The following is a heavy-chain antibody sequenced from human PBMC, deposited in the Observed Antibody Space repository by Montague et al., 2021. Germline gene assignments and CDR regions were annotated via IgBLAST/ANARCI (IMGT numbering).Heavy chain of an antibody. CDR3: ARDQGQGYCGGDCYVGLDY. V-gene: IGHV3-7*01. D-gene: IGHD2-21*01. CDR1: GFTFSNYW. CDR2: IKQDGSEK. J-gene: IGHJ4*02. Sequence: SLRLSFSASGFTFSNYWMSWVRQAPGKGLEWVANIKQDGSEKHYVDSVKGRFTISRDNAKNSLYLQMNSLRDEDTAVYFCARDQGQGYCGGDCYVGLDYWGQGTLVTVP.